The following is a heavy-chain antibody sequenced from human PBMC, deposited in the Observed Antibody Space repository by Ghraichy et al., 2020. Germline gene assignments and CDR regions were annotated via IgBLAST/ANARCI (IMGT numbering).Heavy chain of an antibody. CDR1: GFTVSSNY. CDR2: IYSGGST. D-gene: IGHD5-24*01. J-gene: IGHJ2*01. V-gene: IGHV3-53*01. Sequence: GESLNISCAASGFTVSSNYMSWVRQAPGKGLEWVSVIYSGGSTYYASSVKGRFTISRDNSKNTLYLQMHSLRAEDTAVYYCARGGGDAYNWDWFFDLWGRGTLVTVSS. CDR3: ARGGGDAYNWDWFFDL.